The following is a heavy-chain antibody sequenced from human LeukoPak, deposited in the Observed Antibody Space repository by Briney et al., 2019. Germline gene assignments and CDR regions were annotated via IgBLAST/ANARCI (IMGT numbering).Heavy chain of an antibody. Sequence: GGSLRLSCAASGFTFSSYAMSWVRQAPGKGLECVSAISGSGGSTYYADSVKGRFTISRDNSKNTLYLQMNSLRAEDTAVYYCAKAGIVATDAFDIWGQGTMVTVSS. CDR1: GFTFSSYA. CDR3: AKAGIVATDAFDI. V-gene: IGHV3-23*01. CDR2: ISGSGGST. D-gene: IGHD5-12*01. J-gene: IGHJ3*02.